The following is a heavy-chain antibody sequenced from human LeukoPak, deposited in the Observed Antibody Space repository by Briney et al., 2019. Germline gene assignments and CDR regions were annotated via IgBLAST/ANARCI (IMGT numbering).Heavy chain of an antibody. Sequence: GGSLRLSCTASGFTFGDYVMSWVRQAPGKGLEWVGFIRSKAYGGTTKNAASVKGRFTISRDNAKNSLYLQMNSLRAEDTAVYYCARDRTGQQLISRKDYYYMDVWGKGTTVTISS. J-gene: IGHJ6*03. CDR3: ARDRTGQQLISRKDYYYMDV. D-gene: IGHD4-11*01. CDR2: IRSKAYGGTT. CDR1: GFTFGDYV. V-gene: IGHV3-49*04.